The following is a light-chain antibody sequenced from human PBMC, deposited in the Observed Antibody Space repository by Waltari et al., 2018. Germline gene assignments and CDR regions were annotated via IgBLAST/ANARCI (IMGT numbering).Light chain of an antibody. V-gene: IGKV1-39*01. Sequence: IQMTQSPSSLSASVGDRVTITCRASQSVNNYLNWYQQQPGKAPKLLIYAASTLQSGVPSRFSGSGSGTDFTLTISSLQPEDFATYYCQQSYSTPRFTFGPGTKVDIK. J-gene: IGKJ3*01. CDR1: QSVNNY. CDR3: QQSYSTPRFT. CDR2: AAS.